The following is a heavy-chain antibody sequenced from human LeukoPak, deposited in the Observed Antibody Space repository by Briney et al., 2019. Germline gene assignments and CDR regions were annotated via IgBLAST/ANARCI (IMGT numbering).Heavy chain of an antibody. Sequence: SVKVSCKASGGTFSSYAISWVRQAPGQGLELMGRIIPIFGTANYAQKFQGRVTITTDESTSTAYMELSSLRSEDTAVYYCATRLSGSYYGDLGYWGQGTQVTVSS. CDR2: IIPIFGTA. D-gene: IGHD1-26*01. J-gene: IGHJ4*02. V-gene: IGHV1-69*05. CDR3: ATRLSGSYYGDLGY. CDR1: GGTFSSYA.